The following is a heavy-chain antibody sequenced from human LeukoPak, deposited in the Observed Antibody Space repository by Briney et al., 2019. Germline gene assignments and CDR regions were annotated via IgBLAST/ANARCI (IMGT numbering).Heavy chain of an antibody. J-gene: IGHJ6*04. CDR1: GFTFSSSW. Sequence: GGSLRLSCVVSGFTFSSSWMHWVRQAPGRGLVYVSRTSSDGSDIFYADSVKGRFTISRDNSKNMLYLQMNSLRAEDTAVYYCARAPIRAGGNLDVWGKGTTVTVFS. V-gene: IGHV3-74*01. CDR3: ARAPIRAGGNLDV. D-gene: IGHD4-23*01. CDR2: TSSDGSDI.